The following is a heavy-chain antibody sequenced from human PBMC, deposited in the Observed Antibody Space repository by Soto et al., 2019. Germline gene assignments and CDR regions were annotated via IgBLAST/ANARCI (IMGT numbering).Heavy chain of an antibody. V-gene: IGHV1-3*01. CDR2: INAGNGNT. CDR3: ARDRERSRYYDSTGYDY. CDR1: GYTFTSYA. Sequence: GASVKVSCKASGYTFTSYAMHWVRQAPGQRLEWMGWINAGNGNTKYSQKFQGRVTITRDTSASTAYMELSGLRSEDTAVYYCARDRERSRYYDSTGYDYWGQGTLVTVSS. J-gene: IGHJ4*02. D-gene: IGHD3-22*01.